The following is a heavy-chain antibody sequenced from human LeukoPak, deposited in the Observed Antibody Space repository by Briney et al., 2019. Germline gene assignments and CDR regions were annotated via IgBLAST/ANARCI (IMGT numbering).Heavy chain of an antibody. CDR1: GGSISSYY. D-gene: IGHD5-12*01. CDR3: ARVVAEIDY. Sequence: SESLSLTCTVSGGSISSYYWSWIRQPPGKGLEWIGYVYYSGSTNYNPSLKSRVTISVDTSKNQFSLKLNSVTAADTAVYYCARVVAEIDYWGQGTLVTVSS. CDR2: VYYSGST. V-gene: IGHV4-59*08. J-gene: IGHJ4*02.